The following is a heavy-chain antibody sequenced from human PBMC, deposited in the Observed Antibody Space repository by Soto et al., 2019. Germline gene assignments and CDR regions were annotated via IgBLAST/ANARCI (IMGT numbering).Heavy chain of an antibody. Sequence: GGSLRLSCAASGFTFSSYAMSWVRQAPGKGLEWVSAISGSGGSTYYADSVKGRFTISRDNSKNTLYPQMNSLRAEDTAVYYCAKDRAYYDSGGYANWFDPWGQGTLVTV. CDR3: AKDRAYYDSGGYANWFDP. D-gene: IGHD3-22*01. J-gene: IGHJ5*02. CDR1: GFTFSSYA. V-gene: IGHV3-23*01. CDR2: ISGSGGST.